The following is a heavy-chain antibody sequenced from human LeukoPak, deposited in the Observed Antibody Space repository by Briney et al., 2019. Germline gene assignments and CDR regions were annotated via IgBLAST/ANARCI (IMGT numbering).Heavy chain of an antibody. Sequence: KPSGTLSLTCAVSGDSISSSNWWTWVRQPPGKGLEWIGEIYHSGSTNYNLSLKSRLTMSLDKSKDQFSLKLTSVTAADTAVYYCAREAAGQWFDPWGQGTLVTVSS. J-gene: IGHJ5*02. CDR2: IYHSGST. D-gene: IGHD6-25*01. CDR1: GDSISSSNW. V-gene: IGHV4-4*02. CDR3: AREAAGQWFDP.